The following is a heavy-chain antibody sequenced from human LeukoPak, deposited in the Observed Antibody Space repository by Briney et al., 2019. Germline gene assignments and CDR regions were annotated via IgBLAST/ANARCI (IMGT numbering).Heavy chain of an antibody. CDR1: GGSISSSSYY. CDR3: AGRILPRIAAHFDY. D-gene: IGHD6-13*01. Sequence: SETLSLTCTVSGGSISSSSYYWGWIRQPPGKGLEWIGEINHSGSTNYNPSLKSRVTISVDTSKNQFSLKLSSVTAADTAVYYCAGRILPRIAAHFDYWGQGTLVTVSS. V-gene: IGHV4-39*07. CDR2: INHSGST. J-gene: IGHJ4*02.